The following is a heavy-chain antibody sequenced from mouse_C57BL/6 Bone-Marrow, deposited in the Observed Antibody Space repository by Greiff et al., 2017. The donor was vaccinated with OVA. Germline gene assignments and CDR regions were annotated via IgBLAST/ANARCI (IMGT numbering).Heavy chain of an antibody. Sequence: EVKLMESGGGLVKPGGSLKLSCAASGFTFSSYAMSWVRQTPEKRLEWVATLSDGGSYTYYPDNVKGRFTISRDNAKNNLYLQMSHLKSEDTAMYYCASRYYYGSSYYWYFDVWGTGTTVTVSS. CDR2: LSDGGSYT. D-gene: IGHD1-1*01. J-gene: IGHJ1*03. V-gene: IGHV5-4*03. CDR1: GFTFSSYA. CDR3: ASRYYYGSSYYWYFDV.